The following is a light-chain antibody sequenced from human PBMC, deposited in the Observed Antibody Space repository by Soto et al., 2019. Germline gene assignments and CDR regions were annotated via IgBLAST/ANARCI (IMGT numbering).Light chain of an antibody. J-gene: IGKJ1*01. CDR2: AAS. V-gene: IGKV1-39*01. CDR1: QSISNY. Sequence: DIQMTQSPSSLSASVRDRVTITCRASQSISNYLNWYQQKPGKAPKLLIYAASTLQSGVPSRFSGSGSGTDFTLTINSLQPEDFATYYCQQSYSTLRTFGQGTKVDIK. CDR3: QQSYSTLRT.